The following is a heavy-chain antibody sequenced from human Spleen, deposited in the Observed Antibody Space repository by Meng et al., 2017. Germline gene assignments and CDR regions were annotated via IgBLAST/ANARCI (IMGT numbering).Heavy chain of an antibody. Sequence: GGVVQPGRSLRLPCPASGFTFSSYAMHWVRQAPGKGLEWVAVISYDGSNKYYADSVKGRFTISRDNSKNTLYLQMNSLRAEDTAVYYCARDGGPYSSSSGADYWGQGTLVTVSS. V-gene: IGHV3-30-3*01. CDR2: ISYDGSNK. CDR1: GFTFSSYA. CDR3: ARDGGPYSSSSGADY. D-gene: IGHD6-6*01. J-gene: IGHJ4*02.